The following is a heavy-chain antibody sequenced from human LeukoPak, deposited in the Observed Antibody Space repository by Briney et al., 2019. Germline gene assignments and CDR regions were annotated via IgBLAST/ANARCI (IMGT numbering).Heavy chain of an antibody. D-gene: IGHD3-10*01. V-gene: IGHV3-23*01. CDR3: AKAQYYSSGSSRFDY. CDR1: GFTFSSYA. J-gene: IGHJ4*02. CDR2: ISGSGGST. Sequence: GGSLRLSCAASGFTFSSYAMSWVRQAPGKGLEWVSAISGSGGSTYYADSVKGRFTISRDNSKNTLYLQMNSLRAEDTAVYYCAKAQYYSSGSSRFDYWGQGTLVTVSS.